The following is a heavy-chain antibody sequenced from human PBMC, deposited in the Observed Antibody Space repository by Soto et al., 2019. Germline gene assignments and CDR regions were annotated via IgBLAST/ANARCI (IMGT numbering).Heavy chain of an antibody. V-gene: IGHV4-39*01. CDR3: ARVTMIVVATTGYLDY. Sequence: QLQLQESGPGLVKPSETLSLTCTVSGGSISSSSYYWGWIRQPPGKGLEWIGSIYYSGSTYYNPSLKRRVTISVDTSKNQFSLKLSSVTAADTAVYYCARVTMIVVATTGYLDYWGQGTLVTVSS. CDR1: GGSISSSSYY. CDR2: IYYSGST. J-gene: IGHJ4*02. D-gene: IGHD3-22*01.